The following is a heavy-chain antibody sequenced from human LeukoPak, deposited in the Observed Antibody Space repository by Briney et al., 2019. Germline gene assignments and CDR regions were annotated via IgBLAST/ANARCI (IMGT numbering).Heavy chain of an antibody. V-gene: IGHV3-23*01. D-gene: IGHD2-21*02. CDR1: GFTFSNYA. Sequence: GGSLRLSCAASGFTFSNYAMGWVRQAPGKGLEWVSAIIGDGSSTYNADSVKGRFTVSRDNSKNTLYLQMNSLRAEDTATYYCAKARIVVVTALDYWGQGTLVIVSS. CDR3: AKARIVVVTALDY. J-gene: IGHJ4*02. CDR2: IIGDGSST.